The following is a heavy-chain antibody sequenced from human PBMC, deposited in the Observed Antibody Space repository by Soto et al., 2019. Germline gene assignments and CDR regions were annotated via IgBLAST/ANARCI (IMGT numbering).Heavy chain of an antibody. CDR2: FDPEDGET. CDR1: GYILTDLS. CDR3: AARSRYTSGQEFDY. J-gene: IGHJ4*02. D-gene: IGHD6-19*01. Sequence: QVQLVQSGAEVKKPGASVKVSCKVSGYILTDLSIHWVRQAPRKGLEWMGGFDPEDGETIYAQKFQGRVTMTEDTSTDTAYMELSSLRSEDTAVYYCAARSRYTSGQEFDYWGQGTLVTVSS. V-gene: IGHV1-24*01.